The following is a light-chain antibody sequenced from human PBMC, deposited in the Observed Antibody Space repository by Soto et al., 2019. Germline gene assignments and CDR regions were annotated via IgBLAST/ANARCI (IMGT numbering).Light chain of an antibody. CDR3: LIYHGGAWV. CDR1: TGAVTSGYY. V-gene: IGLV7-43*01. J-gene: IGLJ3*02. Sequence: QAVVTQEPSLTVSPGGTVTLTGAASTGAVTSGYYANWFQRKPGQAPRSLIYSTSNKQSWTPARFSGSLLGGKAALTLSSVQPEDEAEYSCLIYHGGAWVFGGGTKLTVL. CDR2: STS.